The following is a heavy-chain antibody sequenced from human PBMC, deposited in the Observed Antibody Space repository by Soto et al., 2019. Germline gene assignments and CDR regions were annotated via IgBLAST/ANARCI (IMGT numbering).Heavy chain of an antibody. V-gene: IGHV3-48*01. D-gene: IGHD3-10*01. Sequence: GGSLRLSCAASGFTLSSYNMNWVRQAPGKGLEWVSYISSSSTTIYYADPVRGRFTISRDNAKNSLYLQMNSLRAEDTAVYYCARALVFPGWFDPWGQGTLVTVSS. CDR2: ISSSSTTI. CDR1: GFTLSSYN. J-gene: IGHJ5*02. CDR3: ARALVFPGWFDP.